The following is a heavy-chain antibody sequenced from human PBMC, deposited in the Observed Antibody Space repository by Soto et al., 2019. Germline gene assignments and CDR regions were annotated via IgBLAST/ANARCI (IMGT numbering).Heavy chain of an antibody. V-gene: IGHV1-46*01. J-gene: IGHJ6*02. Sequence: GASVKVSCKASGYTFTSYYMHWVRQAPGQGLEWMGIINPSGGSTSYAQKFQGRVTMTRDTSTSTVYMELSSLRSEDTAVYYCARTNIRGYSGYDSTPSGGRTYYYYGMDVWGQGTTVTVSS. CDR2: INPSGGST. CDR3: ARTNIRGYSGYDSTPSGGRTYYYYGMDV. CDR1: GYTFTSYY. D-gene: IGHD5-12*01.